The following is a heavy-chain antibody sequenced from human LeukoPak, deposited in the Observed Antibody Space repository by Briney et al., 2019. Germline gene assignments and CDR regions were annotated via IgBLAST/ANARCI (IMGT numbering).Heavy chain of an antibody. V-gene: IGHV4-59*02. CDR1: GGSVSLYY. CDR3: ARDWNIDYGRIGY. Sequence: SESLSLICTLAGGSVSLYYCTCIRQPPGNGLQWVGSVSYSATTNYHPSLKSRVTISIDTSKNQFSLRLTSVTAADTAVYYCARDWNIDYGRIGYWGPGTLVTVSS. CDR2: VSYSATT. D-gene: IGHD4-17*01. J-gene: IGHJ4*02.